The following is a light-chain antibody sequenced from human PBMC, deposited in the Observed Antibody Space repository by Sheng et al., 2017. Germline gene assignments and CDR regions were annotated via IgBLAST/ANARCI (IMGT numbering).Light chain of an antibody. CDR2: EAS. CDR3: QQYNNWPPWT. CDR1: QSISRY. Sequence: EIVLTQSPATLSLSPGERATLSCRASQSISRYLAWYQHRPGQAPRLLIYEASTRATGIPARFSGSGSGTEFTLNISSLQSEDFAVYYCQQYNNWPPWTFGQGTKVEIK. J-gene: IGKJ1*01. V-gene: IGKV3-15*01.